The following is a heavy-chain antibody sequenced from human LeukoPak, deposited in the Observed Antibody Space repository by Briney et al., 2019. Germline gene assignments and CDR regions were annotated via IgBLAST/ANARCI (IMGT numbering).Heavy chain of an antibody. CDR2: INPNSGGT. Sequence: EASVKVSCKASGYTFTGYYMHWVRQAPGQGLEWMGWINPNSGGTNYAQKFQGRVTMTRDTSISTAYMELSRLRSDDTAVYYCARDLLAVDTAMATWGLNYWGQGTLVTVSS. J-gene: IGHJ4*02. D-gene: IGHD5-18*01. CDR1: GYTFTGYY. V-gene: IGHV1-2*02. CDR3: ARDLLAVDTAMATWGLNY.